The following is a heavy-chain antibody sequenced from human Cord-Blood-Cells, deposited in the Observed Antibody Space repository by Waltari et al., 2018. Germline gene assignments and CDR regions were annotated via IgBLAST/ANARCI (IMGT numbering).Heavy chain of an antibody. D-gene: IGHD3-22*01. CDR3: ARSLPYYYDSSGYPDY. CDR1: GGSISSSSYY. V-gene: IGHV4-39*01. Sequence: QLQLQESGPGLVKPSETLSLTCTVSGGSISSSSYYWGWIRQPPGKGLEWIGSIYYSGGTYYNPSLKSRVAISVDTSKNQFSLKLSSVTAADTAVYYCARSLPYYYDSSGYPDYWGQGTLVTVSS. J-gene: IGHJ4*02. CDR2: IYYSGGT.